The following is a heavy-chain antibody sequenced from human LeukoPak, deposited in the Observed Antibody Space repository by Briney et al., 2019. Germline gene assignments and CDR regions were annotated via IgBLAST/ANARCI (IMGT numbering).Heavy chain of an antibody. J-gene: IGHJ3*02. Sequence: PSQTLSLTCTVSGGSISSGGYYWSWIRQPPGKGLEWIGYIYHSGSTYYNPSLKSRVTISVDTSKNQFSLKLSSVTAADTAVYYCARHLKVGATAFDIWGQGTMVTVSS. CDR1: GGSISSGGYY. V-gene: IGHV4-30-2*01. CDR3: ARHLKVGATAFDI. CDR2: IYHSGST. D-gene: IGHD1-26*01.